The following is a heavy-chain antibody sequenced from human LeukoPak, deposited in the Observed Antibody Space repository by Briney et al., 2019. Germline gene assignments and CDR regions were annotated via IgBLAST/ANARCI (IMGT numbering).Heavy chain of an antibody. J-gene: IGHJ4*02. D-gene: IGHD5-12*01. CDR1: GFTFSNAW. CDR3: TTDLDRGYSGCDGNDY. V-gene: IGHV3-15*01. Sequence: GGSLRLSCAASGFTFSNAWMSWVRQAPGKGLEWVGRIKSKTDGGTTDYAAPVKGRFTISRDDSKNTLYLQMNSLKTEDTAVYYCTTDLDRGYSGCDGNDYWGQGTLVTVSS. CDR2: IKSKTDGGTT.